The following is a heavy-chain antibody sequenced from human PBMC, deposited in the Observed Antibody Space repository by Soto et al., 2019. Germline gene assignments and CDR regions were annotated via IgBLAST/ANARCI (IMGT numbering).Heavy chain of an antibody. J-gene: IGHJ6*02. V-gene: IGHV4-31*11. D-gene: IGHD3-3*01. Sequence: LSVTSADSGGTKNIGGDDASWIRQHPVKGWEWIGYIYYSGSTYYNPYLKSRVTISVDTSKDQFSLKLSSVTAQDTAVYYWARDRKPIFRGYYDYYGMEVWGQGTTVTLSS. CDR1: GGTKNIGGDD. CDR2: IYYSGST. CDR3: ARDRKPIFRGYYDYYGMEV.